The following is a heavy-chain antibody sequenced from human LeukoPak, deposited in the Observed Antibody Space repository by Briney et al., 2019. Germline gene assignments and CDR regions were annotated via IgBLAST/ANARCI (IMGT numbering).Heavy chain of an antibody. CDR1: GGSFSGYY. J-gene: IGHJ3*02. D-gene: IGHD3-3*01. CDR2: INHSGST. V-gene: IGHV4-34*01. Sequence: SETLSLTCAVYGGSFSGYYWSWIRQPPGKGLEWIGEINHSGSTNYNPSLKSRVTISVDTSKSQFSLKLSSVTAADTAVYYCARGTIPYYDFWSGYYSDAFDIWGQGTMVTVSS. CDR3: ARGTIPYYDFWSGYYSDAFDI.